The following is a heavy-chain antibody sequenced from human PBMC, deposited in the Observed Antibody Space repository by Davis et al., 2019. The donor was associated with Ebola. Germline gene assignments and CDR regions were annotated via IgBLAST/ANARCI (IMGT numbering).Heavy chain of an antibody. CDR2: IYWDDDK. CDR3: AHRPAPVGQGVIRAFDI. Sequence: SGSPQVTPTQTLSPSCTFSGFSLRTSGVGVGYIRPPPGKALEWLALIYWDDDKRYSPSLKSRLTITKDTSKNQVVLTMTNMDPVDTATYYCAHRPAPVGQGVIRAFDIWGQGTMVTVSS. D-gene: IGHD3-10*01. CDR1: GFSLRTSGVG. J-gene: IGHJ3*02. V-gene: IGHV2-5*02.